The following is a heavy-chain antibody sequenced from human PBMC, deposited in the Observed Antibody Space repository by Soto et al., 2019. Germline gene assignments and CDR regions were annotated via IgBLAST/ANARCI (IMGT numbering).Heavy chain of an antibody. J-gene: IGHJ3*01. CDR2: ISYNGSNK. D-gene: IGHD2-21*01. CDR1: GFIFSDYG. V-gene: IGHV3-30*03. CDR3: KIIPCREHRSNTPTDFGE. Sequence: QVQLVESGGGVVQPGRSLRLSCVVSGFIFSDYGMHWVRQAPGKGLEWVAAISYNGSNKYYADSVKGRFTDSRDNSDNTWYLQRSSRRGEDTAVYYSKIIPCREHRSNTPTDFGEWGQGTMIT.